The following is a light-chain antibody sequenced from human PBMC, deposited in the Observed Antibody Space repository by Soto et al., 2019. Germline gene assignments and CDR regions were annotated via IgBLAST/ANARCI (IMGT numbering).Light chain of an antibody. CDR2: LGS. J-gene: IGKJ4*01. CDR3: MQALQTPRT. V-gene: IGKV2-28*01. Sequence: DIVMTQSPLSLPVTPEEPASISCRSSQSLLHSNGYNYLDWYLQKPGQSPQLLIYLGSNRASGVPDRFSGSGSGTDFTLKISRVEAEDVGVYYCMQALQTPRTFGGGTKVDIK. CDR1: QSLLHSNGYNY.